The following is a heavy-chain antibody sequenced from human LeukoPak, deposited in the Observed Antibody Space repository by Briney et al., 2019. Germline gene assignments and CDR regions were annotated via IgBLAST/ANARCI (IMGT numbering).Heavy chain of an antibody. D-gene: IGHD6-19*01. V-gene: IGHV4-59*08. J-gene: IGHJ4*02. Sequence: PSETLSLTCTVSGGSISSYYWSWIRQSPGKGLEWIGYIYYSGTTKYNPSLQSRVTISLDTSKNQFSLKLSSVTAADTAVFYCARLVAGNYFDYWGQGTQVTVSS. CDR2: IYYSGTT. CDR1: GGSISSYY. CDR3: ARLVAGNYFDY.